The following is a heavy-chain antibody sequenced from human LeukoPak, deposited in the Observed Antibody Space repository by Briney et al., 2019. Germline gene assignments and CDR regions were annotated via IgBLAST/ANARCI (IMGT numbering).Heavy chain of an antibody. CDR2: ILSTSAYI. V-gene: IGHV3-21*01. D-gene: IGHD2-2*01. CDR3: ARSGCRKGSSGCYGPHCYSDL. CDR1: EFTFSSYT. Sequence: GGSLRLSCAASEFTFSSYTMNWVRQAPGKGLEWVSSILSTSAYINYADSVKGRFTISRDNAKNALYLQMNSLRAEDTAVYYCARSGCRKGSSGCYGPHCYSDLWGRGTLVTVSS. J-gene: IGHJ2*01.